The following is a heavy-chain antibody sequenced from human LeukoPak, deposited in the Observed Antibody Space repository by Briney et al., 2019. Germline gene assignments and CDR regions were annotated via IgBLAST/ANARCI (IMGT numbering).Heavy chain of an antibody. D-gene: IGHD5-12*01. J-gene: IGHJ5*02. CDR2: IYYSGST. CDR3: ARDVDIVATVWFDP. CDR1: GGSISSSSYY. V-gene: IGHV4-39*02. Sequence: SETLSLTCTVSGGSISSSSYYWGWIRQPPGRGLEWIGTIYYSGSTYYNPSLKSRVTISVDTSQNQFSLRLSSVTAADTAVYYCARDVDIVATVWFDPWGQGTLVTVSS.